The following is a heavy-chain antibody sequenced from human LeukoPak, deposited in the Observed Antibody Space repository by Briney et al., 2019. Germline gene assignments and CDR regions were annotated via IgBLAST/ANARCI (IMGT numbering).Heavy chain of an antibody. CDR2: ISAYNGNT. V-gene: IGHV1-18*01. D-gene: IGHD2-2*01. Sequence: GASVKVSCKASGYTFTSYGISWVRQAPGQGLEWMGWISAYNGNTNYAQRLQGRVTMTTDTSTSTAYMELRSLRSDDTAVYYCARPLKAAAIGAFDIWGQGTMVTVSS. CDR1: GYTFTSYG. J-gene: IGHJ3*02. CDR3: ARPLKAAAIGAFDI.